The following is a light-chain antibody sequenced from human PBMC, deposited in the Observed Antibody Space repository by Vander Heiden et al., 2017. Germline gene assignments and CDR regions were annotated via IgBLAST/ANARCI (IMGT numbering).Light chain of an antibody. CDR1: NIGSKG. CDR3: QVWDSSSDHVV. J-gene: IGLJ2*01. V-gene: IGLV3-21*02. CDR2: DDS. Sequence: SYVLTQPPSVSVAPGQTARITCGGNNIGSKGVHWFQQKPGQAPVLVAYDDSDRPSGIPERFSGSNSGNTATLTISRVEAGDEADYYCQVWDSSSDHVVFGGGTKLTVL.